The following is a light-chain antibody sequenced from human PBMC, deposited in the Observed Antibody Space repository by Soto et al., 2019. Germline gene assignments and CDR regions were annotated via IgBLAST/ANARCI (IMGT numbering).Light chain of an antibody. J-gene: IGLJ2*01. Sequence: SYELTQPPSVSVAPGQTARITCGGSDIEDKSVHWYQQKPGQAPVLVVYDDSDRPSGIPERFSGSNPGNTATLTSSRVEAGDEADYYCQVWDISSDHVIFGGGTKLTVL. CDR2: DDS. V-gene: IGLV3-21*02. CDR3: QVWDISSDHVI. CDR1: DIEDKS.